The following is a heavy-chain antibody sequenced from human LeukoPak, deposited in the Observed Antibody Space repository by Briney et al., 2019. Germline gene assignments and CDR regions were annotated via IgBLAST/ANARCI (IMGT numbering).Heavy chain of an antibody. D-gene: IGHD3-22*01. V-gene: IGHV3-9*01. CDR1: GFTFDDYA. J-gene: IGHJ4*02. CDR2: ISWNSGSI. CDR3: AKEEAYYYDSSGYCLDY. Sequence: GGSLRLSCAASGFTFDDYAMHWVRQAPGKGLEWVSGISWNSGSIGYADSVKGRFTISRDNSKNTLYLQMNSLRAEDTAVYYCAKEEAYYYDSSGYCLDYWGQGTLVTVSS.